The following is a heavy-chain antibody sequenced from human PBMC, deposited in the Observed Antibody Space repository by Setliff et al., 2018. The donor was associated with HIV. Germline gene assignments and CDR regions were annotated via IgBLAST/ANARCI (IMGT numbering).Heavy chain of an antibody. CDR1: GYTFTNYA. Sequence: ASVKVSCKASGYTFTNYAMHWLRQAPGQRLEWMGWINAGNGNTRYSQEFQGRVTITADESTSTAYMELSSLRSEDTAVYYCARSPGYSSGWTPGYYYYMDVWGKGTTVTVSS. CDR2: INAGNGNT. D-gene: IGHD6-19*01. V-gene: IGHV1-3*03. J-gene: IGHJ6*03. CDR3: ARSPGYSSGWTPGYYYYMDV.